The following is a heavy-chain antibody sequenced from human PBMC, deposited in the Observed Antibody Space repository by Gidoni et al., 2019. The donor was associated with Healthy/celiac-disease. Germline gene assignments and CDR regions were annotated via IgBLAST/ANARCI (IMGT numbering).Heavy chain of an antibody. CDR2: IYYSGST. D-gene: IGHD4-17*01. V-gene: IGHV4-31*01. J-gene: IGHJ3*02. Sequence: QVQLQESGPGLVKPSQTLSLTCTVSGGSISSGGYYWSWIRQQAGKGLEWIGYIYYSGSTYYNPSLKSLVTISVDTSKNQFSLKLSSVTAADTAVYYCARVSGRGTTGEFRAFDIWGQGTMVTVSS. CDR3: ARVSGRGTTGEFRAFDI. CDR1: GGSISSGGYY.